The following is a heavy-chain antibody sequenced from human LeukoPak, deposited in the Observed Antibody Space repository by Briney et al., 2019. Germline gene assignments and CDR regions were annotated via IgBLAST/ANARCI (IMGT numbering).Heavy chain of an antibody. Sequence: ASVKVSCKASGYTFTGYYMHWVRQAPGQGLEWMGWINPNSGGTNYAQKFQGRVTMPRDTSISTAYMELSRLRSDDTAVYYCASPEGSSTSCYNCFDYWGQGTLVTVSS. CDR2: INPNSGGT. V-gene: IGHV1-2*02. D-gene: IGHD2-2*02. J-gene: IGHJ4*02. CDR3: ASPEGSSTSCYNCFDY. CDR1: GYTFTGYY.